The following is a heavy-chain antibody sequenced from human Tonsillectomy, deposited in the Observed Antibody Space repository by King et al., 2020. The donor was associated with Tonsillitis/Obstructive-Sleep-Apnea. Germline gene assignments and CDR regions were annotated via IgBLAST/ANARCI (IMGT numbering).Heavy chain of an antibody. V-gene: IGHV3-53*01. CDR3: ARERTVGDYYFDD. D-gene: IGHD3-16*01. CDR1: GFTVSGKY. CDR2: FYSGGST. Sequence: VQLVESGGGLIQPGGSLRLSCAASGFTVSGKYMSWVRQAPGKGLEWVSVFYSGGSTYYADSVKGRFTVSRDNSKNTLYLQMNSLRVEDTAVYYCARERTVGDYYFDDWGQGTLVTVSS. J-gene: IGHJ4*02.